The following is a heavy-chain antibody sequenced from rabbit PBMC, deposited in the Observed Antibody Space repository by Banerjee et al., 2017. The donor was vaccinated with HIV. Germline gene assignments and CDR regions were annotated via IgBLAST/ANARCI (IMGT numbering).Heavy chain of an antibody. CDR1: GIDFSSYYR. CDR2: IYTTSGST. Sequence: QQQLEESGGGLVKPGGTLTLTCKASGIDFSSYYRMCWVRQAPGRGLELIACIYTTSGSTWYASWANGRFTISKTSSTVTLQMTSLTAADTATYFCARALRYAGYAGYGYAYYFNLWGPGTLVTVS. J-gene: IGHJ4*01. V-gene: IGHV1S43*01. CDR3: ARALRYAGYAGYGYAYYFNL. D-gene: IGHD6-1*01.